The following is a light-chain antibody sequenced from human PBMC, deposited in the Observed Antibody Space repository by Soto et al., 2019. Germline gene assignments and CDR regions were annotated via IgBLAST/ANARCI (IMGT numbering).Light chain of an antibody. CDR2: DVN. CDR3: CSYAGTYTWV. J-gene: IGLJ3*02. V-gene: IGLV2-11*01. Sequence: QSALTQPRSVSGSPGQSVTISCTGTSSDVGGYNYVSWYRQHPDKAPKLMISDVNKRPSGVPDRFSGSKSGNTASLTISGLQAEDEADYYCCSYAGTYTWVFGGGTKLTVL. CDR1: SSDVGGYNY.